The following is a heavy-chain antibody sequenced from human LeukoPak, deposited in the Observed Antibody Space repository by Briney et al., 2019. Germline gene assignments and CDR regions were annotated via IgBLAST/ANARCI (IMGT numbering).Heavy chain of an antibody. D-gene: IGHD3-22*01. V-gene: IGHV1-69*04. Sequence: SVKVSCKASGGTFSSYAISWVRQAPGQGLEWMGRIIPILGIANYAQKFQGRVTITADKSTSTAYMELSSLRPEDTAVYYCARGVPLTYYYDSSGYYFNWFDPWGQGTLVTVSS. J-gene: IGHJ5*02. CDR3: ARGVPLTYYYDSSGYYFNWFDP. CDR2: IIPILGIA. CDR1: GGTFSSYA.